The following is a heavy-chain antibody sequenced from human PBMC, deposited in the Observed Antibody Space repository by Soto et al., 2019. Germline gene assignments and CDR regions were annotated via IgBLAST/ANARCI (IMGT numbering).Heavy chain of an antibody. CDR3: AKERGSSSSYYYYYYGMDV. J-gene: IGHJ6*02. V-gene: IGHV3-23*01. Sequence: GGSLRVSCAASGFTFSSYAMSWVRQSPGKGLEWVSAISGSGGSTYYADSVKGRFTISRDNSKNTLYLQMNSLRAEDTAVYYCAKERGSSSSYYYYYYGMDVWGQGTTVTVSS. CDR2: ISGSGGST. D-gene: IGHD6-6*01. CDR1: GFTFSSYA.